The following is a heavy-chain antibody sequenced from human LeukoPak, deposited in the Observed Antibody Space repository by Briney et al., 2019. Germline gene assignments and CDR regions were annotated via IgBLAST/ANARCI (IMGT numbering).Heavy chain of an antibody. J-gene: IGHJ4*02. Sequence: PGGSLRLSCAASGFTFSSYWMNWARQAPGKGLEWVSSISGSGGSTYYADSVKGRFTISRDNSKNTLYLQMNSLRAEDTAVYYCAKEAMADPTQYLDYWGQGTLVTVAS. CDR2: ISGSGGST. CDR3: AKEAMADPTQYLDY. V-gene: IGHV3-23*01. CDR1: GFTFSSYW. D-gene: IGHD6-19*01.